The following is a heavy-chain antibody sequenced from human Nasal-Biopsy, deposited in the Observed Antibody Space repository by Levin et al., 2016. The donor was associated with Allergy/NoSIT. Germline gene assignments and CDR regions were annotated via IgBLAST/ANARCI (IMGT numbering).Heavy chain of an antibody. J-gene: IGHJ4*02. Sequence: SLKISCAASGFIFDHFAMHWVRQAPGKGLEWVAGITWNGEYVDYADFVKGRFTISRDNAKNSLYLQMNNLRAEDTAVYYCVSWVEDSACSEFRGKCTAWGQGTLVTVSS. CDR3: VSWVEDSACSEFRGKCTA. CDR1: GFIFDHFA. V-gene: IGHV3-9*01. CDR2: ITWNGEYV. D-gene: IGHD3-10*01.